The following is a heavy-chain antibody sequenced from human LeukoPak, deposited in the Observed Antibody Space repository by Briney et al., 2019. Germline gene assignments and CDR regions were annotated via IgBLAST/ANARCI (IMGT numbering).Heavy chain of an antibody. Sequence: SDTLSLTCTVSGGSISNYYWSWILQSPGRGLEWIGYIYYTGSTNYNPSLRSRLTISVDTSKNQFSLKLSSVTAADTAVYYCARGSGISYFDLWGQGTLVTVSS. CDR1: GGSISNYY. CDR2: IYYTGST. CDR3: ARGSGISYFDL. V-gene: IGHV4-59*01. D-gene: IGHD1-26*01. J-gene: IGHJ4*02.